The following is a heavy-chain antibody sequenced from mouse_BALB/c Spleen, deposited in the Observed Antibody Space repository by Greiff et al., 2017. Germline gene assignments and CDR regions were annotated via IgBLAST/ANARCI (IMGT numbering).Heavy chain of an antibody. J-gene: IGHJ3*01. V-gene: IGHV5-12-1*01. Sequence: EVKLMESGGGLVKPGGSLKLSCAASGFAFSSYDMSWVRQTPEKRLEWVAYISSGGGSTYYPDTVKGRFTISRDNAKNTLYLQMSSLKSEDTAMYYCAREDDYGSPVWFAYWGQGTLVTVSA. D-gene: IGHD1-1*01. CDR2: ISSGGGST. CDR3: AREDDYGSPVWFAY. CDR1: GFAFSSYD.